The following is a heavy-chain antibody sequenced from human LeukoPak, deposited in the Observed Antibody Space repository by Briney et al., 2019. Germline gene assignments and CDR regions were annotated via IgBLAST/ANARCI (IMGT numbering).Heavy chain of an antibody. D-gene: IGHD6-13*01. CDR2: IIPIFGTA. J-gene: IGHJ5*02. Sequence: SVQVSCKASGGTFSSYAISWVRQAPGQGLEWMGGIIPIFGTANYAQKFQGRVTITADESTSTAYMELSRLRSEDTAVYYCARDKGIAAAGTTWGQGTLVTVSS. CDR3: ARDKGIAAAGTT. V-gene: IGHV1-69*13. CDR1: GGTFSSYA.